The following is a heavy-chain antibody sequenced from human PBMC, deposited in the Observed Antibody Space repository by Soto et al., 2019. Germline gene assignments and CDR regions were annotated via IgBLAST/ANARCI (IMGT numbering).Heavy chain of an antibody. V-gene: IGHV1-18*01. J-gene: IGHJ4*02. CDR2: ISVYNGNR. CDR1: GYTFSSYG. CDR3: ARLYSSGWYYFDY. D-gene: IGHD6-19*01. Sequence: GASVKVSCKASGYTFSSYGISWVRQAPGQGLEWMGWISVYNGNRNYAQKLQGRVTMTTDTSTSTAYMELRSLRSDDTAVYYCARLYSSGWYYFDYWGQGTLVTVSS.